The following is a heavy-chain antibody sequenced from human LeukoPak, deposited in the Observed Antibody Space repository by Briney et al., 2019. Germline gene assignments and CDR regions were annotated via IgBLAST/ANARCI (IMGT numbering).Heavy chain of an antibody. CDR2: IYYSGST. Sequence: SETLSLTCTVSGGSISSSSYYWGWIRQPPGKGLEWIGSIYYSGSTYYNPSLKSRVTISVDTSKNQFSLKLSSVTAADTAVYYCARDGGDCSSTSCHAYYFDYWGQGTLVTVSS. CDR1: GGSISSSSYY. CDR3: ARDGGDCSSTSCHAYYFDY. J-gene: IGHJ4*02. D-gene: IGHD2-2*01. V-gene: IGHV4-39*02.